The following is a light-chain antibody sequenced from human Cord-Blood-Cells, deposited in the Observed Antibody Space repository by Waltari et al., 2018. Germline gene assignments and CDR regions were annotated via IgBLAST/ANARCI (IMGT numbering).Light chain of an antibody. J-gene: IGLJ3*02. CDR1: SSDVGGYNY. Sequence: QSALTQPASVSGSPGQSITIPCPGTSSDVGGYNYVSWHQQHPDKAPKLMIYDVSKRPSGVSNRFSGSKSGNTASLTISGLQAEDEADYYCSSYTSSSTWVFGGGTKLTVL. CDR2: DVS. V-gene: IGLV2-14*01. CDR3: SSYTSSSTWV.